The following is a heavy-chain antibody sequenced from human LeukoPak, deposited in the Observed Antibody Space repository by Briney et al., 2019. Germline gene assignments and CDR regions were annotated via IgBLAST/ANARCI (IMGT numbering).Heavy chain of an antibody. D-gene: IGHD6-13*01. CDR1: GYSISSGYY. Sequence: SETLSLTCTVSGYSISSGYYWGWIRQPPGKGLEWIGSIYHSGSTYYNPSRKSLVTISVDTSKNQFSLKLSSVTAAETAVYYCARERAAATFDPWGQGTLVTVSS. J-gene: IGHJ5*02. V-gene: IGHV4-38-2*02. CDR2: IYHSGST. CDR3: ARERAAATFDP.